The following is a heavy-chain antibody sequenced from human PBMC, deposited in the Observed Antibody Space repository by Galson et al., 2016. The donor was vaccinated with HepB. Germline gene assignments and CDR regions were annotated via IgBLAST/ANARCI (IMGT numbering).Heavy chain of an antibody. CDR1: GDSVSSGNYY. CDR3: ARGTNYYGSGDV. V-gene: IGHV4-61*01. CDR2: IYYTGIT. J-gene: IGHJ6*02. D-gene: IGHD3-10*01. Sequence: SETLSLTCTVSGDSVSSGNYYWTWIRQPPGKGLECIGHIYYTGITHYNPSLKSRVTISVDTSTDQFSLKLTSVTAADTAVYYCARGTNYYGSGDVWGQGIAVTVS.